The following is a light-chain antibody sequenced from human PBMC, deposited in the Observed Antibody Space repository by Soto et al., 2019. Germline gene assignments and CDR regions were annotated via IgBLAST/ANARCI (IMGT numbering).Light chain of an antibody. CDR1: SYNIGAGYG. V-gene: IGLV1-40*01. CDR2: GNT. J-gene: IGLJ3*02. Sequence: QSVLTQPPSVSGAPGQRVTISCTGSSYNIGAGYGVNWYQQLPGTAPKLLIYGNTNRPSGVPDRISGSKSGTSASLAITGLQAEDEADYYCESYDSTLSGSRFGGGTKVTVL. CDR3: ESYDSTLSGSR.